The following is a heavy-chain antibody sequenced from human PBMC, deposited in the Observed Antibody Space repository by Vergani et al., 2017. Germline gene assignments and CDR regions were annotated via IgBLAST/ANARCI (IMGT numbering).Heavy chain of an antibody. V-gene: IGHV3-30-3*01. CDR2: ISYDGSNK. J-gene: IGHJ3*02. CDR3: ARVATRVARENDAFDI. Sequence: QVQLVESGGDVVQPGRSLRLSCAASGFTFSSYAMHWVRPATGKGLEWVAVISYDGSNKYYADSVKGRFTISRDNSKNTRYLQMNSLRAEDTAVYYCARVATRVARENDAFDIWGQGTMVTVSS. D-gene: IGHD5-12*01. CDR1: GFTFSSYA.